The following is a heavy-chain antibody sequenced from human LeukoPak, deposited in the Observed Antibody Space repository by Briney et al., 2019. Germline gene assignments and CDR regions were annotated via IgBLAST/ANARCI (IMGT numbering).Heavy chain of an antibody. D-gene: IGHD5-24*01. Sequence: ASVTVSCKASGYTFTSHYMHWVRQAPGQGLEWMGIINPSGGSTSYAQKFQGRVTMTRDTSTSTVYMELSSLRSEDTAAYYCARGPRSRYFDYWGQGTLVTVSS. J-gene: IGHJ4*02. CDR3: ARGPRSRYFDY. CDR1: GYTFTSHY. CDR2: INPSGGST. V-gene: IGHV1-46*01.